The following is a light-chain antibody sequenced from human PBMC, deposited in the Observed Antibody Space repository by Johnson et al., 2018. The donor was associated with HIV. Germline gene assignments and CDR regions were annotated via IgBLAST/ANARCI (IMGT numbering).Light chain of an antibody. CDR1: SSNIGNNY. CDR3: GTWDSSLNV. CDR2: ENN. V-gene: IGLV1-51*02. J-gene: IGLJ1*01. Sequence: QSVLTQPPSVSAAPGQKVTISCSGSSSNIGNNYVSWYQQLPGTAPKLLIYENNKRPSGIPHRFSGSKSGTSATLAITGLQTEDEADYYCGTWDSSLNVFGTGTKVTVL.